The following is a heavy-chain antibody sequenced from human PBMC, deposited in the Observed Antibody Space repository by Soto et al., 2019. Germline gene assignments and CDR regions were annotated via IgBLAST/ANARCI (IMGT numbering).Heavy chain of an antibody. J-gene: IGHJ6*02. Sequence: EVQLVESGGGLVKPGGSLRLSCAASGVTLSNSCMNWVRQAPGKGLEWIGRIKSKVDGGTVEFAAPVKVTFTISRDDSKNTPDLHMDSLTGEYTAVYLCARDLALRPNHYSCAMVVWVRGTAVTVSS. CDR3: ARDLALRPNHYSCAMVV. V-gene: IGHV3-15*01. CDR2: IKSKVDGGTV. CDR1: GVTLSNSC.